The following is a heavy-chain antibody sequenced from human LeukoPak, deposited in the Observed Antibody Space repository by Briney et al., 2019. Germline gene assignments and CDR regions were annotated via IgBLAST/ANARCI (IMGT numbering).Heavy chain of an antibody. CDR1: GGSMSRSNG. CDR2: IYHRGST. J-gene: IGHJ3*02. CDR3: ARGPGGIITMVRGASLGAFDI. D-gene: IGHD3-10*01. Sequence: PSGTLSLTCAVSGGSMSRSNGWSWVGQPPGKGLEWIGEIYHRGSTNYNPSLKRRVTISVDKSKNQFSLKLSSVTAADTAVYYCARGPGGIITMVRGASLGAFDIWGQGTMVTVSS. V-gene: IGHV4-4*02.